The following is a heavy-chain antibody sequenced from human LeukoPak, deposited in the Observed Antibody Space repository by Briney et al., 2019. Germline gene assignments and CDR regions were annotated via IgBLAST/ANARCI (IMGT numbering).Heavy chain of an antibody. CDR2: IYYSGST. CDR3: VYDSSGYYYNFDY. J-gene: IGHJ4*02. V-gene: IGHV4-59*08. CDR1: GGSISSYY. D-gene: IGHD3-22*01. Sequence: PSQTLSLTCTVSGGSISSYYWSWIRQPPGKGLEWIGYIYYSGSTNYNPSLKSRVTISVDTSKNHLSLKLTSVTAADTAMYYCVYDSSGYYYNFDYWGQGILVTVSS.